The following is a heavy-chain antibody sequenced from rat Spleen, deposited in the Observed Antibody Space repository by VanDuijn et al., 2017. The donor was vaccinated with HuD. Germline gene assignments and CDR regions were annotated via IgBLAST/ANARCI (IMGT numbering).Heavy chain of an antibody. V-gene: IGHV5-31*01. CDR3: TRGGNYDLDY. Sequence: EVQLVESEGGLVQPGRYVKLSCVASEFTFNNYWMTWIRQAPGKGLEWVASITNIAGGTYYAGSVKGRFTISRDDAKSTLSLQMNSLRSEDTATYHCTRGGNYDLDYGGQGVMVTVSS. CDR2: ITNIAGGT. CDR1: EFTFNNYW. D-gene: IGHD1-10*01. J-gene: IGHJ2*01.